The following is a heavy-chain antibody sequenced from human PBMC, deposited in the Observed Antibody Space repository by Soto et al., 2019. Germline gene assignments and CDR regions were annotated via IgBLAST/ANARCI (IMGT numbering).Heavy chain of an antibody. Sequence: QVQLVQSGAEVKKPGASVKVSCKASGYTFTSYGISWVRQAPGQGLEWMGWISAYNGNTNYAQKLQGRVTMTTDTSTSTAYMELRSLRSDDTAVYYCAGSLITMIVDEYFDLWGRGTLVTVSS. CDR3: AGSLITMIVDEYFDL. CDR1: GYTFTSYG. J-gene: IGHJ2*01. V-gene: IGHV1-18*01. D-gene: IGHD3-22*01. CDR2: ISAYNGNT.